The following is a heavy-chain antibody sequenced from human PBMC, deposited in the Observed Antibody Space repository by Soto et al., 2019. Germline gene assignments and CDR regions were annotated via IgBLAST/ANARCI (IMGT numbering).Heavy chain of an antibody. V-gene: IGHV3-30*18. CDR3: AKPYYYDSSGYIMNY. CDR2: ISYDGSNK. J-gene: IGHJ4*02. D-gene: IGHD3-22*01. CDR1: GFTFSSYG. Sequence: PGGSLRLSCAASGFTFSSYGMHWVRQAPGKGLEWVAVISYDGSNKYYADSVKGRFTISRDNSKNTLYLQMNSLRAEDTAVYYCAKPYYYDSSGYIMNYWGQGTLVTVSS.